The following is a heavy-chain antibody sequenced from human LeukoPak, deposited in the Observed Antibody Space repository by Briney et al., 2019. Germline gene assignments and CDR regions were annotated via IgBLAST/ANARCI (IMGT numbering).Heavy chain of an antibody. CDR2: IRYSGST. CDR3: AKSLLPATADPFDY. CDR1: GGSISSYY. V-gene: IGHV4-59*01. J-gene: IGHJ4*02. D-gene: IGHD2-2*01. Sequence: SETLSLTCTVSGGSISSYYWSWIRQPPGKGLEWIGYIRYSGSTYYDPSLKSRVTISVDTSKNQFSLKLSSVTAADTAVYYCAKSLLPATADPFDYWGQGTLVTVSS.